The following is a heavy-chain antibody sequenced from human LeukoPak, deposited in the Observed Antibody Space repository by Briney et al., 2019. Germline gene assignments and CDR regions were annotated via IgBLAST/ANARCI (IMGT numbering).Heavy chain of an antibody. CDR3: ARATYYYDSSGYYPFDY. V-gene: IGHV3-20*04. J-gene: IGHJ4*02. CDR2: INWNGGST. D-gene: IGHD3-22*01. Sequence: GGSLRLSCAASGFTFDDYGMSWVRQAPGKGLEWVSGINWNGGSTGYADSVQGRFTISRDNAKDSLYLQMKSLRAEDTALYYCARATYYYDSSGYYPFDYWGQGTLVTVSS. CDR1: GFTFDDYG.